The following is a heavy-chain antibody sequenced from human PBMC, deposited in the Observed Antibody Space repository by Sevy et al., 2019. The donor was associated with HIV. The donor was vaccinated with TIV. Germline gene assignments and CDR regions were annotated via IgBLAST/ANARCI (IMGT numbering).Heavy chain of an antibody. CDR2: ISSSSYI. CDR3: ARVSDTAMAPEYFQH. Sequence: GGSLRLSCTASGFTFSSYSMNWVRQAPGKGLEWVSSISSSSYIYYADSVKGRFTISRDNAKNSLYLQMNSLRAEDTAVHYCARVSDTAMAPEYFQHWGQGTLVTVSS. CDR1: GFTFSSYS. J-gene: IGHJ1*01. V-gene: IGHV3-21*01. D-gene: IGHD5-18*01.